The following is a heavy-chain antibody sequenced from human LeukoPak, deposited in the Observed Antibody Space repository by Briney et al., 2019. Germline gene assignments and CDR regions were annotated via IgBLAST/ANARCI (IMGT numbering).Heavy chain of an antibody. Sequence: SKTLSLTCAVSGGSISSGGYSWSWIRQPPGKGLEWIGYIYHSGSTYYNPSLKSRVTISVGRSKNQFSLKLSSVTAADTAVYYCARGVAAAGTYWFDPWGQGTLVTVSS. CDR1: GGSISSGGYS. D-gene: IGHD6-13*01. CDR3: ARGVAAAGTYWFDP. CDR2: IYHSGST. V-gene: IGHV4-30-2*01. J-gene: IGHJ5*02.